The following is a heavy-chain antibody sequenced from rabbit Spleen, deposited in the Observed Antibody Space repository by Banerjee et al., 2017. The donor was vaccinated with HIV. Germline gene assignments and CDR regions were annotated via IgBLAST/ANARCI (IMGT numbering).Heavy chain of an antibody. CDR2: IELGSGAFT. CDR1: GVSFSDSSY. J-gene: IGHJ6*01. Sequence: QEQLEESGGGLVKPGASLTLTCIASGVSFSDSSYMCWVRQAPGKGLEWIACIELGSGAFTYFATWAKGRFTISKTSSTTVTLHMTRLTAADTATYFCARDTSSSFSSYGMDLWGQGTLVTVS. V-gene: IGHV1S45*01. D-gene: IGHD1-1*01. CDR3: ARDTSSSFSSYGMDL.